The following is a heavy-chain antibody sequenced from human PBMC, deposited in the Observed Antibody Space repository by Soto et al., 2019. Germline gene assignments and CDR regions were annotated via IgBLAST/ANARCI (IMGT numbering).Heavy chain of an antibody. J-gene: IGHJ6*02. Sequence: PGGSLRLSCAASGFTFSSYGMHWVRQAPGKGLEWVAVIWYDGSNKYYADSVKGRFTISRDNSKNTLYLQMNSLRAEDTAVYYCARDRHCSSTSCYTRYYYYGMDVWGQGTTVTVS. CDR2: IWYDGSNK. CDR1: GFTFSSYG. D-gene: IGHD2-2*02. V-gene: IGHV3-33*01. CDR3: ARDRHCSSTSCYTRYYYYGMDV.